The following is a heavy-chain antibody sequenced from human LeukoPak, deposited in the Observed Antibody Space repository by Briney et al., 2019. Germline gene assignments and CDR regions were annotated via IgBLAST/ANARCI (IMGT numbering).Heavy chain of an antibody. CDR3: ARIAGGAWYFDY. CDR2: ISSTGGTT. J-gene: IGHJ4*02. V-gene: IGHV3-48*01. CDR1: GITFSSYG. D-gene: IGHD4-23*01. Sequence: GGSLRLSCAASGITFSSYGMSWVRQAPGKGLEWVSSISSTGGTTYYADSVKGRFTISRDNAKNSLYLQMNSLRAEDTAVYYCARIAGGAWYFDYWGQGTLVTVSS.